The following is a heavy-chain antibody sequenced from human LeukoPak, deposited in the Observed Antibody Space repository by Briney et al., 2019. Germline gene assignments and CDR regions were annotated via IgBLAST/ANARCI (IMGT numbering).Heavy chain of an antibody. Sequence: GGSLRLSCATSGYTFRTYWMSWVRQPPGKGLEWVANIKHDGSEKYYVDSVKGRFTISRDNAKNSLYLQMNSLRAEDTAVYHCARVGTAEGTLEDYWGQGTLVTVSS. CDR3: ARVGTAEGTLEDY. D-gene: IGHD6-13*01. CDR1: GYTFRTYW. CDR2: IKHDGSEK. J-gene: IGHJ4*02. V-gene: IGHV3-7*01.